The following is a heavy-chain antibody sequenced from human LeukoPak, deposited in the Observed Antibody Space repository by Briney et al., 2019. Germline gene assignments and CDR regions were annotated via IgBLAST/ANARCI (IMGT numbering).Heavy chain of an antibody. CDR3: AKDGVATITFDY. J-gene: IGHJ4*02. V-gene: IGHV3-23*01. CDR1: GFTFSSYA. Sequence: GGSLRLSCTASGFTFSSYAMSWVRQAPGKGLEWVSVISGSGGDTYYGDSVKGRFTISRDNSKNTLYLQMNSLRADDTAVYCCAKDGVATITFDYWGQGTLVTVSS. D-gene: IGHD5-12*01. CDR2: ISGSGGDT.